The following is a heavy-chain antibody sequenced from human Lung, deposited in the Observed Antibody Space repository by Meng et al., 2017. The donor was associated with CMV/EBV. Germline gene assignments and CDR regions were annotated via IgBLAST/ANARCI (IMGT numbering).Heavy chain of an antibody. CDR1: GLTFDYYA. V-gene: IGHV3-30-3*01. CDR2: ISYDGSNK. D-gene: IGHD2/OR15-2a*01. J-gene: IGHJ4*02. Sequence: GGSLRLSCAAAGLTFDYYAMHWVRQAPGKGLEWVAVISYDGSNKDYADSVKGRFTISRDSSKNTLYLQMNSLSAEDTAVYYCARESQIGFDYWGQGTLVTVSS. CDR3: ARESQIGFDY.